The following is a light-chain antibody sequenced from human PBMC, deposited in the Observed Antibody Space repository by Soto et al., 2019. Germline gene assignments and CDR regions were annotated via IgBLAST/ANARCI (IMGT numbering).Light chain of an antibody. Sequence: DIQMTQSPSSLSASVGDRVTITCRASQGISSWLAWYQQKPEKAPKSLIYAASSLQSGVPSRFSGSGSWPDFTRTISIMQPDDFTTYYYKQYNSYTRTIGPGTKVDIK. V-gene: IGKV1D-16*01. J-gene: IGKJ3*01. CDR1: QGISSW. CDR3: KQYNSYTRT. CDR2: AAS.